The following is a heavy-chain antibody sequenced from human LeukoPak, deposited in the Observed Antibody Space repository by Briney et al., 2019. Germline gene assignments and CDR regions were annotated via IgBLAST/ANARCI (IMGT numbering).Heavy chain of an antibody. CDR1: GESFSGYY. V-gene: IGHV4-34*01. Sequence: SETLSLTCAVSGESFSGYYWNWIRQSPGKGLEWIGEINHSGSTNFNPSLKSRVAISVDTSQKQVSLKLSSVTAADTAVYYCARGRADYYGSGSYYNPYYYYYMDVWGKGTTVTVSS. D-gene: IGHD3-10*01. CDR2: INHSGST. CDR3: ARGRADYYGSGSYYNPYYYYYMDV. J-gene: IGHJ6*03.